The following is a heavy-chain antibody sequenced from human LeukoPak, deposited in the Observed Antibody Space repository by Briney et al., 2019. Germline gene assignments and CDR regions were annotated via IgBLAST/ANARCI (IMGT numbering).Heavy chain of an antibody. Sequence: GGSLRLSCAASGFTFSSYAMSWVRQAPGKGLEWVSAISGSGGSTYYADSVKGRFTISRDNSKNTLYLQMNSLRAEDTAVYYCAKDLYYDILTGYSGSDYWGQGTLVTVSS. CDR2: ISGSGGST. J-gene: IGHJ4*02. V-gene: IGHV3-23*01. CDR3: AKDLYYDILTGYSGSDY. D-gene: IGHD3-9*01. CDR1: GFTFSSYA.